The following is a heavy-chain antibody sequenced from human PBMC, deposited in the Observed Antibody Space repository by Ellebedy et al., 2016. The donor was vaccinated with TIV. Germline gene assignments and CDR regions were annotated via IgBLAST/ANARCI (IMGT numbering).Heavy chain of an antibody. CDR3: ARDEGGYYDSSGYQSRGWYYYGMDV. V-gene: IGHV3-66*01. J-gene: IGHJ6*02. CDR1: GFTVSSNY. CDR2: IYSGGST. D-gene: IGHD3-22*01. Sequence: GESLKISCAASGFTVSSNYMSWVRQAPGKRLEWVSVIYSGGSTYYADSVKGRFTIPRDNSKNTLYLQMNSLRAEDTAVYYCARDEGGYYDSSGYQSRGWYYYGMDVWGQGTTVTVSS.